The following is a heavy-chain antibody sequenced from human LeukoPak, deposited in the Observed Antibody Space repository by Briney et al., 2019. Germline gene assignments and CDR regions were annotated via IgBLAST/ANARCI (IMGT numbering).Heavy chain of an antibody. CDR3: ARLSAGFNSSYWFDP. J-gene: IGHJ5*02. Sequence: SETLSLTCTVSGGSISSYYWTWVRQPPGKGLEWIGYIYSSGRTNYNPSLKSQVTMSVDTSKNQFSLKVISVTAADTAVYYCARLSAGFNSSYWFDPWGQGTLVTVSS. CDR2: IYSSGRT. V-gene: IGHV4-4*09. CDR1: GGSISSYY. D-gene: IGHD2/OR15-2a*01.